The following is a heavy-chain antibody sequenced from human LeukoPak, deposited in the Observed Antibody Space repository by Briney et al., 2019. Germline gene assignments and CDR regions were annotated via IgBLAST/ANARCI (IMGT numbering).Heavy chain of an antibody. J-gene: IGHJ1*01. V-gene: IGHV1-2*06. D-gene: IGHD4-17*01. CDR3: ARDHLTTVRTYAEYFQH. CDR1: GYTFTGYY. Sequence: ASVKVSCKXSGYTFTGYYMHWVRQAPGQGLEWMGRINPNSGGTNYAQKFQGRVTMTRDTSISTAYMELSRLRSDDTAVYYCARDHLTTVRTYAEYFQHWGQGTLVTVSS. CDR2: INPNSGGT.